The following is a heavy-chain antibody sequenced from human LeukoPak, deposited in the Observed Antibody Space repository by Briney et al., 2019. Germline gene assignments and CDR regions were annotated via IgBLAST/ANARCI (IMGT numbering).Heavy chain of an antibody. Sequence: GGSLRLSCAASGFTFSTFWMHWVRQAPGKGLVWVSGINSDGSSTTYADSVKGRFTISRDNAKNTLYLQMNSLRAEDTAVYYCAKGSSRRLSDAFDIWGQGTMVTVSS. CDR1: GFTFSTFW. J-gene: IGHJ3*02. CDR2: INSDGSST. V-gene: IGHV3-74*03. D-gene: IGHD5/OR15-5a*01. CDR3: AKGSSRRLSDAFDI.